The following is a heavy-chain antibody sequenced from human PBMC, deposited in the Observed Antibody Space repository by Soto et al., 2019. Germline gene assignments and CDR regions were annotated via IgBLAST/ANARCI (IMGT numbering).Heavy chain of an antibody. V-gene: IGHV4-4*07. CDR3: ASLGRNYYNGMDV. Sequence: QVQLQESGPGLVKPSETLSLTCTVSGASIRTYFWTWIRQSAGEGLEWLGRIDPSGTTTSNPSLTRRLTMSLDTATNQFALTWPSVTAADTAVYFCASLGRNYYNGMDVWGQGTTVNVAS. CDR1: GASIRTYF. J-gene: IGHJ6*02. CDR2: IDPSGTT.